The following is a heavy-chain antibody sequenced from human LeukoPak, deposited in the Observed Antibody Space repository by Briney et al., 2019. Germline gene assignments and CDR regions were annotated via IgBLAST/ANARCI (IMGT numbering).Heavy chain of an antibody. D-gene: IGHD6-13*01. CDR1: GFSLSTGGVC. CDR2: IDWDDDK. Sequence: SGPTLVNPTRTLTLTCTLSGFSLSTGGVCVTWIRQPPGKALECLARIDWDDDKYYSTSLNTSLTISKDTSKNQVILTMTNMDPVDTATYYCARIGYSSSWSWSDPWGQGTLVTVSS. CDR3: ARIGYSSSWSWSDP. V-gene: IGHV2-70*11. J-gene: IGHJ5*02.